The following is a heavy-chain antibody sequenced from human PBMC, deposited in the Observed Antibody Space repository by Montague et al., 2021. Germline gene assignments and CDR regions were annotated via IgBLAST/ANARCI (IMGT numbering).Heavy chain of an antibody. D-gene: IGHD3-22*01. Sequence: LRLSCAASGFTFSNYGMSWVRQAPGKGLEWVSSITGSGATTYYADSVEGRFTISRDNSENTLYLQMNNLRAEDTALYYCARGRGVSSGIGQLDPWGQGTLVTVSS. CDR3: ARGRGVSSGIGQLDP. CDR1: GFTFSNYG. V-gene: IGHV3-23*01. J-gene: IGHJ5*02. CDR2: ITGSGATT.